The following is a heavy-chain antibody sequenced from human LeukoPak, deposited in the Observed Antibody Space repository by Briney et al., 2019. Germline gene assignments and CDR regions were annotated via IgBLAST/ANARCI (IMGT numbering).Heavy chain of an antibody. Sequence: SETLSLTCTVSGGSISSSSYYWGWIRQPPGKGLEWIGEINHSGSTNYNPSLKSRVTISVDTSKNQFSLKLSSVTAADTAVYYCAREKQQLVCFHCFDYWGQGTLVTVSS. V-gene: IGHV4-39*07. D-gene: IGHD6-13*01. CDR1: GGSISSSSYY. J-gene: IGHJ4*02. CDR2: INHSGST. CDR3: AREKQQLVCFHCFDY.